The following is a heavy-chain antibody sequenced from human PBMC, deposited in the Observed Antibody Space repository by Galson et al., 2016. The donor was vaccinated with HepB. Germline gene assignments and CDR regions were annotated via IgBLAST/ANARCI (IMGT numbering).Heavy chain of an antibody. CDR3: ASGIAVTTSNSFWYFDL. J-gene: IGHJ2*01. CDR1: GFTFSSYA. V-gene: IGHV3-23*01. CDR2: ISGSGDET. Sequence: SLRLSCAAFGFTFSSYAMTWVRQAPGKGLDWVSTISGSGDETNYADSVKGRFTFSRDSSKSTLYLQMTSLRAEDTAVYYCASGIAVTTSNSFWYFDLWGRGTLVTVSS. D-gene: IGHD3-10*01.